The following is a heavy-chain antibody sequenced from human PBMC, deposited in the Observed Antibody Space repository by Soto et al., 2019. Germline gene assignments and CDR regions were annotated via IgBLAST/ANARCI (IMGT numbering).Heavy chain of an antibody. D-gene: IGHD3-22*01. CDR3: ARGGGSGYYYSG. CDR1: GGSLSGYY. CDR2: INHSGST. Sequence: PSETLSLTCAVYGGSLSGYYWSWIRQPPGKGLEWIGEINHSGSTNYNPSLKSRVTISVDTSKNQFSLKLSSVTAADTAVYYCARGGGSGYYYSGRGQGTLVTVSS. J-gene: IGHJ4*02. V-gene: IGHV4-34*01.